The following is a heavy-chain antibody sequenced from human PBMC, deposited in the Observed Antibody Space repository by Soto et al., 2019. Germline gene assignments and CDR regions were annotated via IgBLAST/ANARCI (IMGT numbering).Heavy chain of an antibody. Sequence: GGSLRLSCAASGFDFTTTWMNWVRLAPGKGLEWVARIKSKNDGGTLDYASPVKGRFTISRDDSKKTSYLQMNSLKTEDTAVYYCTRARKPSYYYYGMDVWGQGTTVTVSS. V-gene: IGHV3-15*07. J-gene: IGHJ6*02. CDR3: TRARKPSYYYYGMDV. CDR1: GFDFTTTW. CDR2: IKSKNDGGTL.